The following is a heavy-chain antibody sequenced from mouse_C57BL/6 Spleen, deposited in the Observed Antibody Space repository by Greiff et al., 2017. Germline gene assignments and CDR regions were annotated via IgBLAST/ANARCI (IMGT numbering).Heavy chain of an antibody. CDR2: INPSSGYT. Sequence: VQLQQSGAELARPGASVKMSCKASGYTFTSYTMHWVNQRPGQGLEWIGYINPSSGYTKYNQKFKDKATLTADKSSSTAYMQLSSLTSEDSAVYYCAREAGSSPDWYFDVWGTGTTVTVSS. D-gene: IGHD1-1*01. J-gene: IGHJ1*03. V-gene: IGHV1-4*01. CDR1: GYTFTSYT. CDR3: AREAGSSPDWYFDV.